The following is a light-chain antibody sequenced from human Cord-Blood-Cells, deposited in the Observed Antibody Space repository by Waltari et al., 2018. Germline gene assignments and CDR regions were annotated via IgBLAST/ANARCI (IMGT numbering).Light chain of an antibody. CDR2: QDS. CDR1: KLGDKY. CDR3: QAWDSSTGV. V-gene: IGLV3-1*01. Sequence: SYELTQPPSVSVSPGQTASITCSGDKLGDKYACWYQQKPGQSPVLVIYQDSKRPSGIRGRFAGSSSGNPGTLAIRGTQAMDEADYYCQAWDSSTGVFGGGTKLTVL. J-gene: IGLJ3*02.